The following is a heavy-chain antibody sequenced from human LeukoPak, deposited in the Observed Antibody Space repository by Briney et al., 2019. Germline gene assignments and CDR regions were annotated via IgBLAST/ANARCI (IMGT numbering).Heavy chain of an antibody. CDR1: GYTFTGYY. D-gene: IGHD3-22*01. J-gene: IGHJ4*02. Sequence: ASVKVSCKASGYTFTGYYMHWVRQAPGQGLEWMGWINPNSCGTNYAQKFQGRVTMTRDTSISTAYMELSRLRSDDTAVYYCARGHYDSSGYYYVGADSFDYWGQGTLVTVSS. CDR2: INPNSCGT. CDR3: ARGHYDSSGYYYVGADSFDY. V-gene: IGHV1-2*02.